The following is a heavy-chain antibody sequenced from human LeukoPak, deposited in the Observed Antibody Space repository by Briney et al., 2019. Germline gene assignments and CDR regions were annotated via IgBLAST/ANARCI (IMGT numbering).Heavy chain of an antibody. D-gene: IGHD3-3*01. J-gene: IGHJ5*02. V-gene: IGHV1-46*03. CDR1: GYTFTSYY. CDR3: ARERSAKYYDFWSGYPLETNWFDP. Sequence: ASVKVSCKAFGYTFTSYYMHWVRQAPGQGLEWMGIINPSGGSTSYAQKFQGRVTMTRDTSTSTVYMELSSLRSEDTAVYYCARERSAKYYDFWSGYPLETNWFDPWGQGTLVTVSS. CDR2: INPSGGST.